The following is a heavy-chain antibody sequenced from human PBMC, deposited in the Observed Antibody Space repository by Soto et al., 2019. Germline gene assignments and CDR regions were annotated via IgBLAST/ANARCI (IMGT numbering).Heavy chain of an antibody. D-gene: IGHD6-13*01. Sequence: SQTLSLTCVISGDSVSSNSAAWNWIRQSPSRGLEWLGRTYYRSKWYNDYAVSVKSRITINPDTSKNQFSLQLNSVTPEDTAVYYCARDGSSSWYPLGYFDYWGQGTLVTVSS. V-gene: IGHV6-1*01. CDR1: GDSVSSNSAA. CDR2: TYYRSKWYN. J-gene: IGHJ4*02. CDR3: ARDGSSSWYPLGYFDY.